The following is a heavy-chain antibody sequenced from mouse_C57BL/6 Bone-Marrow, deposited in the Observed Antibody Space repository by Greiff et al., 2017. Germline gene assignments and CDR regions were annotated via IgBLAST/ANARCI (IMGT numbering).Heavy chain of an antibody. CDR2: INPSSGYT. CDR1: GYTFTSYT. Sequence: QVQLKQSGAELARPGASVKMSCKASGYTFTSYTMHWVKQRPGQGLEWIGYINPSSGYTKYNQKFKDKATLTADKSSSTAYMQLSSLTSEDSAVYYCARRGTTVVAWYFDVWGTGTTVTVSS. D-gene: IGHD1-1*01. V-gene: IGHV1-4*01. CDR3: ARRGTTVVAWYFDV. J-gene: IGHJ1*03.